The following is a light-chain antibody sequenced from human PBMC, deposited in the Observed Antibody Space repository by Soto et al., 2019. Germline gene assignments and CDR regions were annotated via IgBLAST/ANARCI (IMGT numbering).Light chain of an antibody. CDR1: QSISTW. V-gene: IGKV1-5*01. CDR3: QPYNSYPRT. J-gene: IGKJ1*01. Sequence: DIQMTQSPSTLSASVGDRVTITCRASQSISTWLAWYQQKPGKAPPLLIFHDSSLASGVTSRFSGSGSGTELTLTISSLQPDDFAPSHCQPYNSYPRTFGQATKVEIK. CDR2: HDS.